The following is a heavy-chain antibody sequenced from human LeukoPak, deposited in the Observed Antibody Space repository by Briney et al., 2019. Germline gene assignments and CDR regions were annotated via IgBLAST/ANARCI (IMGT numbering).Heavy chain of an antibody. J-gene: IGHJ5*02. Sequence: GASVKVSCKASGYTFTGYYTHWVRQAPGQGLEWMGWINPNSGNTHYAQKFQDRVTMTRDTSISTAYMELNSLRSDDTAVYYCAREGAAAEDVNWFDPWGQGTLVTVSS. CDR2: INPNSGNT. CDR3: AREGAAAEDVNWFDP. D-gene: IGHD6-25*01. CDR1: GYTFTGYY. V-gene: IGHV1-2*02.